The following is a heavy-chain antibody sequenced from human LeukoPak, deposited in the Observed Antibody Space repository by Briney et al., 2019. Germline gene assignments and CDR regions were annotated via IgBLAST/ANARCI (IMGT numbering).Heavy chain of an antibody. CDR1: GGTFSSYT. CDR2: IIPILGIA. CDR3: ARGPVVPAALSPDAFDI. J-gene: IGHJ3*02. Sequence: SVKVSCKASGGTFSSYTISWVRQAPGQGLEWMGRIIPILGIANYAQKFQGRVTITADKSTSTAYMELSNLRSEDTAVYYCARGPVVPAALSPDAFDIWGQGTMVTVSS. V-gene: IGHV1-69*02. D-gene: IGHD2-2*01.